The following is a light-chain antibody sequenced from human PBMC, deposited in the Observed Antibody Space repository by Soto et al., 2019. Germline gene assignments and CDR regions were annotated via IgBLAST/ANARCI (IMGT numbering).Light chain of an antibody. CDR3: SSYTRSSTSYV. Sequence: QSVLTQPASVSGSPGQSITISCTGTSSDVGGHNYVSWYQQHPGKAPKLMIYEVSNRPSRVSNRFSGSKSGNTASLTISGLQAEDEADYYCSSYTRSSTSYVFGTGTKVTAL. V-gene: IGLV2-14*01. J-gene: IGLJ1*01. CDR1: SSDVGGHNY. CDR2: EVS.